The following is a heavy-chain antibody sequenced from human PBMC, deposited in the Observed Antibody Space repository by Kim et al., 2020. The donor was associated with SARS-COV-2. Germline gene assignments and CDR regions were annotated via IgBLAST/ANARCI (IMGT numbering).Heavy chain of an antibody. V-gene: IGHV1-3*01. J-gene: IGHJ6*02. D-gene: IGHD2-2*01. CDR1: GYTFTSYA. Sequence: ASVKVSCKASGYTFTSYAMHWVRQAPGQRLEWMGWINAGNGNTKYSQKFQDRVTITRDTSASTAYMELSSLRSEDTAVYYCARDQGIYCSSTSCRYGMDVWGQGPTVTVSS. CDR2: INAGNGNT. CDR3: ARDQGIYCSSTSCRYGMDV.